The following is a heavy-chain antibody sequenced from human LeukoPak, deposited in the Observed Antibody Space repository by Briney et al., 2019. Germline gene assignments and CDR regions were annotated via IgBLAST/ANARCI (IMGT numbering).Heavy chain of an antibody. CDR2: ISGSGGST. Sequence: GASLRLSCAASGFIFSSYAMSWVRQAPGKGLEWVSAISGSGGSTYYADSVKGRFTISRDNSKNTLYLQMNSLRAEDTAVYYCAKDSSYGSGSFHFDYWGQGTLVTVSS. CDR1: GFIFSSYA. J-gene: IGHJ4*02. D-gene: IGHD3-10*01. CDR3: AKDSSYGSGSFHFDY. V-gene: IGHV3-23*01.